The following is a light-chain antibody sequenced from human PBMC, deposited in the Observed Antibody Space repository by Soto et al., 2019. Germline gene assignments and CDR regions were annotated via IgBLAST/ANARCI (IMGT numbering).Light chain of an antibody. J-gene: IGKJ4*01. Sequence: DIQLTQSPSFLSAAVGYRVTITCRASQGISSYLAWYQQTPGKAPKLLIYAASTLQSGDPTRFSGSGSGTEFTLTISSLQPEDFATYYCQQLNSYPRVTFGGGTKVEIK. CDR3: QQLNSYPRVT. CDR2: AAS. CDR1: QGISSY. V-gene: IGKV1-9*01.